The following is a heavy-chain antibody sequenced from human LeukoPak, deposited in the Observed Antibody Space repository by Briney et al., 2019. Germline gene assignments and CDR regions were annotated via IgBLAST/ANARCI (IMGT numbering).Heavy chain of an antibody. J-gene: IGHJ4*02. V-gene: IGHV1-18*01. CDR1: GYTFSSYS. D-gene: IGHD3-3*01. Sequence: ASVKVSCKASGYTFSSYSISWVRQAPGQGLEWMGWISAYNGNTNYAQEIQGRVTMTTDTSTSTAYMELGSLRSDDTAVYYCARYYDFWSGPIDYWGQGTLVTVSS. CDR2: ISAYNGNT. CDR3: ARYYDFWSGPIDY.